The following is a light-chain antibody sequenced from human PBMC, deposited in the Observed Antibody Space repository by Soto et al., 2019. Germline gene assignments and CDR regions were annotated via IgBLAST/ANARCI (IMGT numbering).Light chain of an antibody. Sequence: DLQMTQSPSTLSASVGDRVTITCRASQSINSWLAWYQQKPGKAPKLLIHKASNLESGVPSRFSGSGSGTEFTLTISSLQPDDFATYYCHQYNSYPWTFGQGTKVEIK. V-gene: IGKV1-5*03. CDR1: QSINSW. J-gene: IGKJ1*01. CDR2: KAS. CDR3: HQYNSYPWT.